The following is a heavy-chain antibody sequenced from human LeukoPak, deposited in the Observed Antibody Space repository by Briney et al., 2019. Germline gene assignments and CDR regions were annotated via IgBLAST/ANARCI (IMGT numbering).Heavy chain of an antibody. CDR2: INSDGSSL. CDR1: GFTFSNYW. Sequence: GGSLRLSCAASGFTFSNYWMHWVRQTPGKGLVWVSRINSDGSSLSYADSVKGRLTISRDNAKNKLFLQMNSLRAEDTAVYYCVKGGYSGYGRYYKYYMDVWGKGTTV. CDR3: VKGGYSGYGRYYKYYMDV. J-gene: IGHJ6*03. V-gene: IGHV3-74*01. D-gene: IGHD5-12*01.